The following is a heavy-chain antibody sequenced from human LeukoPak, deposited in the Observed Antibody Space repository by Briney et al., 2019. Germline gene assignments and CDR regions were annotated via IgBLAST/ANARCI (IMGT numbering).Heavy chain of an antibody. J-gene: IGHJ5*02. D-gene: IGHD1-26*01. CDR1: GFTFSSSA. V-gene: IGHV3-23*01. CDR3: AKGGHFSWFDP. Sequence: GGSLRLSCAASGFTFSSSAMTWVRQAPGKGLEWVSLISGSDGSTYYADSVKGRFTISRDNSKNTQYLQMNSLRAEDTAVYYCAKGGHFSWFDPWGQGTLVTVSP. CDR2: ISGSDGST.